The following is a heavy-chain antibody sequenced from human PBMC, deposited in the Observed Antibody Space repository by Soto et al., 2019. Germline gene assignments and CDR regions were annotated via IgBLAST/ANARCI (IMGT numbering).Heavy chain of an antibody. V-gene: IGHV3-48*02. Sequence: GGSLRRSCAASGFTFRTYSMNWVRHATGKGLVWIAYITSSSSTIFYAYSVKGRFTISRDNAKNSLYLQMNSLRDEDTCVYYCARDNGIEGSFDPWGQGTLVTVSS. CDR1: GFTFRTYS. CDR2: ITSSSSTI. J-gene: IGHJ5*02. CDR3: ARDNGIEGSFDP.